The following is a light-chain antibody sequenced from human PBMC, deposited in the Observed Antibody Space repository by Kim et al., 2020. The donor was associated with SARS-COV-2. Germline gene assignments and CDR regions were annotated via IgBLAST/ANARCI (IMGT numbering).Light chain of an antibody. J-gene: IGKJ4*01. Sequence: SVGERVTITCRASQSISNYLNWYQQKPGKAPTLLIYAATNLQSGVPSRFTGSGSGTDLTLTISSLQPEDFATYYCQQSYSVPLLTFGGGTKVDIK. CDR3: QQSYSVPLLT. CDR2: AAT. V-gene: IGKV1-39*01. CDR1: QSISNY.